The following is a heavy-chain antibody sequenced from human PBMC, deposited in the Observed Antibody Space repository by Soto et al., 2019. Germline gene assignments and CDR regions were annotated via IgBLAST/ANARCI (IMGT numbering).Heavy chain of an antibody. J-gene: IGHJ5*02. CDR1: GGSISSYY. V-gene: IGHV4-59*01. Sequence: SETLSLTCTVSGGSISSYYWSWIRQPPGKGLEWIGYIYYSGSTNYDPSLKSRVTISVDTSKNQFSLKLSSVTAADTAVYYCASDYGSGPGGWFDPWGQGTLVTVSS. CDR2: IYYSGST. D-gene: IGHD3-10*01. CDR3: ASDYGSGPGGWFDP.